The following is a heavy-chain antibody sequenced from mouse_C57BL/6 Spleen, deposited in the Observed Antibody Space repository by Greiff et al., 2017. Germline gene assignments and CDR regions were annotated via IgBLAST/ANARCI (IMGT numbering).Heavy chain of an antibody. D-gene: IGHD1-2*01. CDR3: ARGTTAHYFDY. J-gene: IGHJ2*01. CDR1: GYAFSSYW. V-gene: IGHV1-80*01. Sequence: VQLQQSGAELVKPGASVKISCKASGYAFSSYWMNWVKQRPGKGLEWIGQIYPGDGDTNYNGKFKGKATLTADKSSSTAYMQLSSLTSEDSAVYFCARGTTAHYFDYWGQGTTLTVSS. CDR2: IYPGDGDT.